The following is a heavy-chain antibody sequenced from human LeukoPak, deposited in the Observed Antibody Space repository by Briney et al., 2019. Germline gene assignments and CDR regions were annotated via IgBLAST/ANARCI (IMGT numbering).Heavy chain of an antibody. Sequence: SETLSLTCTVSGGSISSYYWSWIRQPPGKGLEWIGYIYYSGSTNYNPSLKSRVTMSVDTSKNQFSLKLSSVTAADTAVYYCARDRSSSEYWGQGTLVTVSS. V-gene: IGHV4-59*12. CDR1: GGSISSYY. D-gene: IGHD6-13*01. J-gene: IGHJ4*02. CDR2: IYYSGST. CDR3: ARDRSSSEY.